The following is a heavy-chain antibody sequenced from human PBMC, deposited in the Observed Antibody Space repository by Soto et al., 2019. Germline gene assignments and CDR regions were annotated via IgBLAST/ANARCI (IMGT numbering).Heavy chain of an antibody. Sequence: HPGGSLRLSCAASGFTFSSYSMNWVRQAPGKGLEWVSYISSSSSTIYYADSVKGRFTISRDNAKNSLYLQMNSLRAGETALYYCAKFREYYQGSGSRTYYFYGMDVWGQGTTVTVSS. D-gene: IGHD3-10*01. V-gene: IGHV3-48*01. J-gene: IGHJ6*02. CDR3: AKFREYYQGSGSRTYYFYGMDV. CDR1: GFTFSSYS. CDR2: ISSSSSTI.